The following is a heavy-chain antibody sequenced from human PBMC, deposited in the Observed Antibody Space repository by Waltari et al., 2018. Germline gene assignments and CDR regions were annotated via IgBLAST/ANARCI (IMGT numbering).Heavy chain of an antibody. V-gene: IGHV3-30*18. Sequence: QVQLVESMGGVLQPGKSFRLTCPASGFTFGDFEMYWVRQAPGKGLEWVAIISADGSDKFYGDSVRGRFTVSRDNSKNTLYLQMNSLTVYDTALYFCAKLGSLDAFDVWGQGTMFTVAS. CDR1: GFTFGDFE. J-gene: IGHJ3*01. CDR2: ISADGSDK. CDR3: AKLGSLDAFDV. D-gene: IGHD6-19*01.